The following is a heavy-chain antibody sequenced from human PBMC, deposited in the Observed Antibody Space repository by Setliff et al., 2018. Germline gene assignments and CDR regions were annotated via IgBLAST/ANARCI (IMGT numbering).Heavy chain of an antibody. CDR3: ARHFRSSKVQFLEYLTDYYFDS. CDR2: IYYSGST. Sequence: PSETLSLTCTVFDVSISSSSFYWAWIRQPPGKGLEWIGSIYYSGSTYYNPSLTSRVTISVDTSNNQFSLNLRSVTAADTAIYYCARHFRSSKVQFLEYLTDYYFDSWGQGTLVTVSS. J-gene: IGHJ4*02. V-gene: IGHV4-39*01. D-gene: IGHD3-3*01. CDR1: DVSISSSSFY.